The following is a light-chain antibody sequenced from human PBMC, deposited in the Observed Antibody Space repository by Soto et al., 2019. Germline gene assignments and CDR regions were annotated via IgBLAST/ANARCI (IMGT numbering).Light chain of an antibody. CDR1: QYINTR. CDR2: QTS. Sequence: EIVLTQSPATLSSFPGDRVTLSGRASQYINTRLAWYQNRPGQDPRIFIYQTSIRAAGIPARFSASVSGTDFNLTISEVQTEDFALYECHQRQSWTRTVGQGTKVDTK. V-gene: IGKV3-11*01. CDR3: HQRQSWTRT. J-gene: IGKJ1*01.